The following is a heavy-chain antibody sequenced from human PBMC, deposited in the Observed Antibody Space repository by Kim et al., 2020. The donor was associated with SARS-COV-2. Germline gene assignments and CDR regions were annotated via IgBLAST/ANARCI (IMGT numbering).Heavy chain of an antibody. CDR3: AKDQRGDSSGWVYYYYGMDV. CDR2: ISYDGSNK. Sequence: GGSLRLSCAASGFTFSSYGMHWVRQAPGKGLEWVAVISYDGSNKNYADSVKGRFTISRDNSKNTLYLQMNSLRAEDTAVYYCAKDQRGDSSGWVYYYYGMDVWGQGTTVTFSS. V-gene: IGHV3-30*18. J-gene: IGHJ6*02. D-gene: IGHD6-19*01. CDR1: GFTFSSYG.